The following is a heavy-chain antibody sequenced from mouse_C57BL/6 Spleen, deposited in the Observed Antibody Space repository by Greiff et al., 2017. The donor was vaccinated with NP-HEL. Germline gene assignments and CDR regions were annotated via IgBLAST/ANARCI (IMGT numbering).Heavy chain of an antibody. V-gene: IGHV5-15*01. CDR3: ARDYDGYYDD. CDR2: ISNLAYSI. J-gene: IGHJ2*01. CDR1: GFTFSDYG. Sequence: EVQGVESGGGLVQPGGSLKLSCAASGFTFSDYGMAWVRQAPRKGPEWVAFISNLAYSIYYADTVTGRFTISRENAKNTLYLEMSSLRSEDTAMYYCARDYDGYYDDWGKGTTLTVAS. D-gene: IGHD2-3*01.